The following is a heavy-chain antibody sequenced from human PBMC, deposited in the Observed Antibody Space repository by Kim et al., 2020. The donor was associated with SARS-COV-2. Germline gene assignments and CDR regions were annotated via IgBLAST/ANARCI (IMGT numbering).Heavy chain of an antibody. Sequence: SPSLKSRVTMSAETSKNQFFLKLSSVTAADTAVYYWARSYSSYFYMDVWGKGTSVTVSS. J-gene: IGHJ6*03. V-gene: IGHV4-30-2*03. CDR3: ARSYSSYFYMDV.